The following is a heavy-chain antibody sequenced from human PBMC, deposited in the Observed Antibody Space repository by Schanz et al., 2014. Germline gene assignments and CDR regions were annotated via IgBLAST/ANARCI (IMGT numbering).Heavy chain of an antibody. CDR1: GFTVSSNY. CDR2: IYSGDNT. D-gene: IGHD6-13*01. Sequence: EVQLVESGGGLIQPGGSLRLSCAASGFTVSSNYMSWVRQAPGKGLEWVSVIYSGDNTYYADSVKGRFTISRDNSKNTVYLQMNSLRAEDTAVYHCVKDLGGSSSSWYSHFDHWGLGTLVTVSS. CDR3: VKDLGGSSSSWYSHFDH. V-gene: IGHV3-66*03. J-gene: IGHJ4*02.